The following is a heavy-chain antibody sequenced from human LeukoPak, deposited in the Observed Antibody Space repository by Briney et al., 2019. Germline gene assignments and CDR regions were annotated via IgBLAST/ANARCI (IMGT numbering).Heavy chain of an antibody. J-gene: IGHJ4*02. CDR1: GFTFSSYA. V-gene: IGHV3-23*01. CDR2: VSGSGGST. D-gene: IGHD5-12*01. CDR3: AKASSGYDDYFDY. Sequence: PGGSLRLSCAASGFTFSSYAMSWVRQAPGKGLEWVSAVSGSGGSTYYADSVKGRFTISRDNSKNTLYLQMNSLRAEDTAVYYCAKASSGYDDYFDYWGQGTLVTVSS.